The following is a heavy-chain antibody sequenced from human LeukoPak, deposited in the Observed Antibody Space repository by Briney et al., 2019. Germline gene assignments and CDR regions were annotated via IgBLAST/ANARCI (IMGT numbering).Heavy chain of an antibody. CDR3: ARAQLVLSRFDAFDI. J-gene: IGHJ3*02. V-gene: IGHV3-7*03. D-gene: IGHD6-6*01. Sequence: GGSLRLSCAASGFTFTNYWMSWVRQAPGKGLELVANIKQDRSEKYYVDSVKGRFTISRDNAKNSLYLQMNSLRAEDTALYYCARAQLVLSRFDAFDIWGQGTMVTVSS. CDR1: GFTFTNYW. CDR2: IKQDRSEK.